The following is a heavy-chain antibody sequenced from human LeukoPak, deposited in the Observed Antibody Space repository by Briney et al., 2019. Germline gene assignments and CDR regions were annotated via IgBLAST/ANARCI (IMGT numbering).Heavy chain of an antibody. CDR2: IYHSGST. CDR1: GYSISSGYY. Sequence: PSETLSLTCTVSGYSISSGYYWGWIRQPPGKGLEWIGSIYHSGSTYYNPSLKSRVTISVDTSKNQFSLKLSSVTAADTAVYYCAREGPIAAAGTQYNWLDPWGQGTLVTVSS. CDR3: AREGPIAAAGTQYNWLDP. V-gene: IGHV4-38-2*02. J-gene: IGHJ5*02. D-gene: IGHD6-13*01.